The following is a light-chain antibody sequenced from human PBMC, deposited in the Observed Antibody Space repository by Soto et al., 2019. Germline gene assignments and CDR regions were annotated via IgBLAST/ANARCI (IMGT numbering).Light chain of an antibody. J-gene: IGLJ2*01. Sequence: QSVLTQSPSASASLGASVKLTCTLSSGHSNYAIAWHQQQAEKGPRYLMKLNSDGSHSKGDGIPDRFSGSSSGTERYLTISSLRSEDEADYYCQTWDTGIRVFGGGTKLTVL. V-gene: IGLV4-69*01. CDR2: LNSDGSH. CDR3: QTWDTGIRV. CDR1: SGHSNYA.